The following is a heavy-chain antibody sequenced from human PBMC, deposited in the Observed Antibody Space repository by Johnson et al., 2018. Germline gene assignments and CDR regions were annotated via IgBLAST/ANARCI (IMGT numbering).Heavy chain of an antibody. V-gene: IGHV3-9*01. CDR3: AKDIRGPPDYYYYYYMDV. J-gene: IGHJ6*03. CDR1: GFTFDVYA. Sequence: VQLVESGGGLVQPGRSLRLSCAASGFTFDVYAMHWVRQVPGKGLEWGSGISWVSGNIAYADSVKGRFTISRDNAKNSLNPQINSLRAEDTTLYYWAKDIRGPPDYYYYYYMDVWGKGTTVTVSS. CDR2: ISWVSGNI.